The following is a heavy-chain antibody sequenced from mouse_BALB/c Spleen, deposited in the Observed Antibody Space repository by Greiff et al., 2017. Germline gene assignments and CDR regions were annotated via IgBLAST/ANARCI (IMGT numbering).Heavy chain of an antibody. CDR1: GFAFSSYD. D-gene: IGHD2-1*01. Sequence: LKESGGGLVKPGGSLKLSCAASGFAFSSYDMSWVRQTPEKRLEWVASISSGGSTYYPDSVKGRFTISRDNARNILYLQMSSLRSEDTAMYYCARGGNYDAMDYWGQGTSVTVSS. V-gene: IGHV5-6-5*01. CDR3: ARGGNYDAMDY. J-gene: IGHJ4*01. CDR2: ISSGGST.